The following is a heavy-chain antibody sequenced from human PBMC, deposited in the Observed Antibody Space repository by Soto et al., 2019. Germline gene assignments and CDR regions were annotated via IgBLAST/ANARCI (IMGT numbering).Heavy chain of an antibody. D-gene: IGHD3-3*01. CDR3: ARGKATGFSSGYYFRWFHP. CDR2: IYYSGST. Sequence: QVQLQESGPGLVKPSETLSLTCTVSVGSISRYYWCWIRQPPGTGLEWMGYIYYSGSTNYNPSLKSRVTITVDTSKNLFPLKLSSVTAADMAVYYCARGKATGFSSGYYFRWFHPWGQGTLDTVSS. V-gene: IGHV4-59*01. J-gene: IGHJ5*02. CDR1: VGSISRYY.